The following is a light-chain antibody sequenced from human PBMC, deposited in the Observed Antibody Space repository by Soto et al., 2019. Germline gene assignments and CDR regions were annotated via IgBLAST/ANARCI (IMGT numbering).Light chain of an antibody. J-gene: IGKJ4*01. Sequence: EIVFTQSPCTLSLSPGERATLSCRASESVSNNYLAWYQQKPGQAPRLLIYDASNRATGIPARFSGSGSGTDFTLTISSLEPEDFAVYYCQQYNSWPLTFGGGTKVDIK. CDR2: DAS. V-gene: IGKV3-11*01. CDR3: QQYNSWPLT. CDR1: ESVSNNY.